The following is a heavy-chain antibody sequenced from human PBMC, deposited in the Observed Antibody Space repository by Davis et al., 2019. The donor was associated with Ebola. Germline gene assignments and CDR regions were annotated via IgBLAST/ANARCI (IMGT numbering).Heavy chain of an antibody. D-gene: IGHD3-10*01. CDR1: GFTFSSYA. Sequence: GESLKISCAASGFTFSSYAMSWVRQAPGKGLDWVSGIRADSRSAYYADSVEGRFTISRDNSKNTPYLQMNSLKTEDTAVYYCTSTSDYYGSGSSLNYYYYGMDVWGQGTTVTVSS. V-gene: IGHV3-23*01. CDR2: IRADSRSA. J-gene: IGHJ6*02. CDR3: TSTSDYYGSGSSLNYYYYGMDV.